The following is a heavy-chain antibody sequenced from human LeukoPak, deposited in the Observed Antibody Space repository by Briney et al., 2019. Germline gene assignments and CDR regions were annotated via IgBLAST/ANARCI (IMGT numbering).Heavy chain of an antibody. V-gene: IGHV4-4*07. Sequence: SETLSLTCTVSGGSISSYYWSWIRQPAGKGLEWIGRIYTSGSTNYNPSLKSRVTMSVDTSKNQFSLKLSSVTAADAAVYYCARDGRVGATFDYWGQGTLVTVSS. CDR1: GGSISSYY. J-gene: IGHJ4*02. CDR2: IYTSGST. CDR3: ARDGRVGATFDY. D-gene: IGHD1-26*01.